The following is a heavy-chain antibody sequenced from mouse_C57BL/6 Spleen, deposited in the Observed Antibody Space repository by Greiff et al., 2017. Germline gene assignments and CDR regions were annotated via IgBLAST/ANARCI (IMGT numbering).Heavy chain of an antibody. CDR3: ARGGGTDFDC. CDR2: IDPSDSYT. V-gene: IGHV1-69*01. J-gene: IGHJ2*01. Sequence: QVQLQQPGAELVMPGASVKLSCKASGYTFTSYWMHWVKQRPGQGLEWIGEIDPSDSYTNYNQKFKGKSTLTVDKSSSTAYMQLSSLTSEDSAVYYCARGGGTDFDCWGQGTTLTVSS. CDR1: GYTFTSYW. D-gene: IGHD3-3*01.